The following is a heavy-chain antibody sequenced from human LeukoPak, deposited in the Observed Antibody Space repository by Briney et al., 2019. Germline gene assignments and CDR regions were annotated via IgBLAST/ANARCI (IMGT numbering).Heavy chain of an antibody. CDR3: ARGGRGSGSYYRTLYYYYGMDV. D-gene: IGHD3-10*01. V-gene: IGHV4-34*01. CDR2: INHSGST. Sequence: SETLSLTCAVYGGSFSGYYWSWVRQPPGKELEWIGEINHSGSTNYNPSLKSRVTISVDTSKNQFSLKLSSVTAADTAVYYCARGGRGSGSYYRTLYYYYGMDVWGKGTTVTVSS. J-gene: IGHJ6*04. CDR1: GGSFSGYY.